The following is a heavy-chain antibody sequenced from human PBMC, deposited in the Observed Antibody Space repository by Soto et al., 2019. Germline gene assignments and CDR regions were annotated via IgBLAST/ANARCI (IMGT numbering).Heavy chain of an antibody. V-gene: IGHV1-8*01. CDR2: MNPNSDNT. CDR1: GYTFATYD. D-gene: IGHD2-21*01. Sequence: QVQLVQSGAEVKTPGASVKVSCKACGYTFATYDINWVRQAPGQGLEWMGWMNPNSDNTGYAQKFQGRLTMTRDTALSVAHMELSSLRNEDTAVYYCARSDGYNFNWLDSWGQGTLVTVSA. J-gene: IGHJ5*01. CDR3: ARSDGYNFNWLDS.